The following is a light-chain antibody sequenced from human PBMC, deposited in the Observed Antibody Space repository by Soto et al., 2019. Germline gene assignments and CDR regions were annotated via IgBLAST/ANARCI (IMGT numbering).Light chain of an antibody. CDR1: HSISNF. V-gene: IGKV1-39*01. Sequence: DIQMTQSPSLSVSVGDKVTITCRANHSISNFLNWYQQKAGKAPKLLIYASFNLQSGVPSRFSGSGSETDFTLTISSLHPEDFATYYCQENYIIPYTFGQGTKLEIK. J-gene: IGKJ2*01. CDR2: ASF. CDR3: QENYIIPYT.